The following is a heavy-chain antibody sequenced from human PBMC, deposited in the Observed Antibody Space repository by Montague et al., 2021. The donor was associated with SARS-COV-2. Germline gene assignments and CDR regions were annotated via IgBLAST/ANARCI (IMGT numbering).Heavy chain of an antibody. CDR3: TRDKTLLWFGELYWYFDL. V-gene: IGHV3-49*04. CDR2: IRSTVYGGTT. Sequence: SLRLSCASSGFTFGDYSMSWVRQAPGKGLEWVSFIRSTVYGGTTEYAASVKGRFTTSRDDSKSIAYLQMNSLKTEDTAVYYCTRDKTLLWFGELYWYFDLWGRGTLVTVSS. D-gene: IGHD3-10*01. J-gene: IGHJ2*01. CDR1: GFTFGDYS.